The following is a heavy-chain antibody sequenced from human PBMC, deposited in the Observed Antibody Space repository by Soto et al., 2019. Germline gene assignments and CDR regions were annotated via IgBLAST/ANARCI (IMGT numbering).Heavy chain of an antibody. J-gene: IGHJ5*02. V-gene: IGHV3-48*02. D-gene: IGHD2-15*01. CDR2: INGSSSTM. Sequence: EVQLVESGGGLVQRGWSLRLSCAASGFTFGIYSMNWVRQAPGKGLEWISYINGSSSTMYYADSVKGRFIISRDNADNSLYLQMNSLRDADTAVYYCARGDRFRCSGDRCFSDGLFLSWGQGTLVTVSS. CDR1: GFTFGIYS. CDR3: ARGDRFRCSGDRCFSDGLFLS.